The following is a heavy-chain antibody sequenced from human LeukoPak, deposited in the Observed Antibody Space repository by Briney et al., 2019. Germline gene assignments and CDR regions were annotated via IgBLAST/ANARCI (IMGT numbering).Heavy chain of an antibody. CDR1: GGSISSYY. D-gene: IGHD6-13*01. J-gene: IGHJ4*02. CDR3: ARGSYSSSWYYFDY. V-gene: IGHV4-59*12. CDR2: IYYSGST. Sequence: SETLSLTCTVSGGSISSYYWSWIRQPPGKGLEWIGYIYYSGSTNYNPSLKSRVTISVDRSKNQFSLKLSSVTAADTAVYYCARGSYSSSWYYFDYWGQGTLVTVSS.